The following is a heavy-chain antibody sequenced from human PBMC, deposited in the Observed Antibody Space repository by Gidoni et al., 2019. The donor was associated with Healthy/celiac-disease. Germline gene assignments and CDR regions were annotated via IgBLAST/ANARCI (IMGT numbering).Heavy chain of an antibody. Sequence: QVQLQESGPGLVKPSETPSLTCTVSGGSISSSYWSWIRQPPGKGLEWIGYIYYSGSTNYNPSLKSRVTISVDTSKNQFSLKLSSVTAADTAVYYCARVSDGSGSYYKGDAFDIWGQGTMVTVSS. CDR3: ARVSDGSGSYYKGDAFDI. CDR1: GGSISSSY. CDR2: IYYSGST. D-gene: IGHD3-10*01. V-gene: IGHV4-59*01. J-gene: IGHJ3*02.